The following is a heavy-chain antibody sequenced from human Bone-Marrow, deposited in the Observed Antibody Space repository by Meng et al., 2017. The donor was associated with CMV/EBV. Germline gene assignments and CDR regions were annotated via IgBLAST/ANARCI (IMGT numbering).Heavy chain of an antibody. CDR2: IYYSGST. V-gene: IGHV4-61*01. Sequence: SETLSLTCTVSGGSVSSGSYYWSWIRQPPGKGLEWIGYIYYSGSTNYNPSLKSRVTISVDTSKNQFSLKLSSVTAADTAVYYCARVRRVAERWLRPDAFDIWGQGTMVTVSS. J-gene: IGHJ3*02. CDR1: GGSVSSGSYY. CDR3: ARVRRVAERWLRPDAFDI. D-gene: IGHD5-24*01.